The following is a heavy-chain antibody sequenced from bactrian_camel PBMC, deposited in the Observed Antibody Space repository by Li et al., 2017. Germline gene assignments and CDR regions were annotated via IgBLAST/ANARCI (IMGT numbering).Heavy chain of an antibody. V-gene: IGHV3-1*01. Sequence: VQLVESGGGSVQTGGSLRLSCTASGFTFDDTDMAWYRPTPADVGERCDLVSSHNRVGGTYYADSVKGRFTISRDNAKNTLYLQLNSLKTEDMAMYYCAKAPYANGAGMDYWGQGTQVTVS. D-gene: IGHD3*01. CDR1: GFTFDDTD. J-gene: IGHJ4*01. CDR2: HNRVGGT. CDR3: AKAPYANGAGMDY.